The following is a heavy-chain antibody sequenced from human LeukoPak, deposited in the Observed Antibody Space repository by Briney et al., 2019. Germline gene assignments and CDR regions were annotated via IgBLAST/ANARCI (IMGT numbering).Heavy chain of an antibody. D-gene: IGHD3-16*01. CDR1: GFTLSRYS. V-gene: IGHV3-64*01. CDR3: AKDFHRLGEFDAFDI. Sequence: PGGSLRLSCAASGFTLSRYSMHWVRQAPGKGLEFVSAMSRDGVRTYYANSVKGRFTISRDISKNTLYLQMGSLRTEDTALYYCAKDFHRLGEFDAFDIWGQGTMVTVSS. CDR2: MSRDGVRT. J-gene: IGHJ3*02.